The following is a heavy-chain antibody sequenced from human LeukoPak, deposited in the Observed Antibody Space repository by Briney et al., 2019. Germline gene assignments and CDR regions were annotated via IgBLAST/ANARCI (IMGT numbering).Heavy chain of an antibody. D-gene: IGHD3-3*01. J-gene: IGHJ6*03. V-gene: IGHV4-38-2*02. CDR3: ARRGSITIFGVVTDYYYYMDG. Sequence: SETLSLPCTVSGYSLTTGHYWGWIRQPPGRGLEWIGSIYHGETTYYNPSLKTRLTISLDTSKNQFSLKLSSVTAADTAVYYCARRGSITIFGVVTDYYYYMDGWGKGTTVTISS. CDR2: IYHGETT. CDR1: GYSLTTGHY.